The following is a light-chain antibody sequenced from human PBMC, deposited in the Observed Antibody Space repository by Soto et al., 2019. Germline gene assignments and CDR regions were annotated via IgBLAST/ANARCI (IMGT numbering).Light chain of an antibody. J-gene: IGLJ2*01. V-gene: IGLV2-8*01. CDR2: EVS. CDR1: SSDVGAYNY. Sequence: QSALTQPPSASGSPGQSVIISCTGTSSDVGAYNYVSWYQQLPGRAPKLMIYEVSKRPSGVPDRFSGSKSGNTASLIVSGLQAEDEADYYCSSYGGSNNLIFGGGTKLT. CDR3: SSYGGSNNLI.